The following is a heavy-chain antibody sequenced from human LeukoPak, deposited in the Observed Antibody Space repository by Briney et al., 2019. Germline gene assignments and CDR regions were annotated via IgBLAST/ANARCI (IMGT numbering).Heavy chain of an antibody. J-gene: IGHJ4*02. Sequence: SETLSLTCTVSGGSISNSSYYWGWIRQPPGKGLEWIGAIYYSGSTYSDPSLKSRVTMSVDTSKNQFSLKLSSVTAADTAVYYCARQFYDILTGYPYYFDHWGQGTLVTVSS. CDR3: ARQFYDILTGYPYYFDH. CDR1: GGSISNSSYY. V-gene: IGHV4-39*01. CDR2: IYYSGST. D-gene: IGHD3-9*01.